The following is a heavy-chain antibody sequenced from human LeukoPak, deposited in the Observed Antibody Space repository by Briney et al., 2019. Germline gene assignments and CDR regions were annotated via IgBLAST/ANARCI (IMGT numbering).Heavy chain of an antibody. CDR3: ARKPGEYTYAQGAYMDV. D-gene: IGHD3-10*02. CDR1: GFSFSSHT. V-gene: IGHV3-21*01. Sequence: GGSLRLSCAASGFSFSSHTMHWVRQAPGKGLEWVSCISSSGSYTYYDDSVKGRFTISRDNARNSLYLQMSGLTAEDTAVYYCARKPGEYTYAQGAYMDVWGEGTTVTVSS. CDR2: ISSSGSYT. J-gene: IGHJ6*03.